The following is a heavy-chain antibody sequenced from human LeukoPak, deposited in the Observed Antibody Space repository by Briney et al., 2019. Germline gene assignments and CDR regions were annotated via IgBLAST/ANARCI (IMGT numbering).Heavy chain of an antibody. D-gene: IGHD6-13*01. J-gene: IGHJ4*02. Sequence: ASVKVSCKASGYTFIGYNMHWVRQAPGQGLEWMGWINPNSGGTNNAQKFQGRVTMTRDTSIGTAYMELSRLRSDDTAVYYCARGVGYSSSWRFDYWGQGTLVTVSS. CDR1: GYTFIGYN. CDR3: ARGVGYSSSWRFDY. CDR2: INPNSGGT. V-gene: IGHV1-2*02.